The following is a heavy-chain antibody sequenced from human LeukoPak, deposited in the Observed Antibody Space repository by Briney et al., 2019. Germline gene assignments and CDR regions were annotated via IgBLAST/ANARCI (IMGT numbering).Heavy chain of an antibody. V-gene: IGHV3-23*01. CDR2: ILSGGNT. Sequence: GGSLRLSCAASGFTFTTYAMTWVRQAPGQGLEWVSSILSGGNTYYAESVKGRFTISRDNSKNTLYVQMNSLRAEDTAVYYCVKSVASGTYYCNDCWGQGTLVTVSS. J-gene: IGHJ4*02. CDR3: VKSVASGTYYCNDC. D-gene: IGHD3-10*01. CDR1: GFTFTTYA.